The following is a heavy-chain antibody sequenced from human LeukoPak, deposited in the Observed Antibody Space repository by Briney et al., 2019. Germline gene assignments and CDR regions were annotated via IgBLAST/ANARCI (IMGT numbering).Heavy chain of an antibody. J-gene: IGHJ4*02. CDR3: ASQEIRSSISAAGT. CDR2: IYYSGST. D-gene: IGHD6-13*01. Sequence: PSQTLSLTCTVSGGSIRSGDYYWGWIRQPPGKGLEWIVSIYYSGSTYYNPSLKSRVTISVDTSKNQFSLKMTSVTAADTAVYYCASQEIRSSISAAGTWGQGTLVTVSS. V-gene: IGHV4-39*01. CDR1: GGSIRSGDYY.